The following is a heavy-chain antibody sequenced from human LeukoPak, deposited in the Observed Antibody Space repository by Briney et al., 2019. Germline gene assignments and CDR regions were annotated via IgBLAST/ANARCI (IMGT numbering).Heavy chain of an antibody. CDR1: GGSISGNTYY. V-gene: IGHV4-39*01. Sequence: SETLSLTCTVSGGSISGNTYYWGWIRQPPGKGLKWIGSMFYNGSPYYNPSLKSRVTISVDTSNNQFSLRVSSVTAADTAVYYCARRRGYSGSYYYFDYWGQGTLVTVSS. J-gene: IGHJ4*02. CDR2: MFYNGSP. D-gene: IGHD6-13*01. CDR3: ARRRGYSGSYYYFDY.